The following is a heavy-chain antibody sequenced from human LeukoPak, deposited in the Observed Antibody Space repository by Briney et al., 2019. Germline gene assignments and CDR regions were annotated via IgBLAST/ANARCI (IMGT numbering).Heavy chain of an antibody. CDR1: GFTFSSYG. Sequence: PGGSLRLSCAASGFTFSSYGTHWVRQAPGKGLEWVAFIRYDGSNKYYADSVKGRFTISRDNSKNTLYLQMNSLRAEDTAVYYCAKDFDAYYGSGSYYYYYMDVWGKGTTVTISS. J-gene: IGHJ6*03. V-gene: IGHV3-30*02. D-gene: IGHD3-10*01. CDR2: IRYDGSNK. CDR3: AKDFDAYYGSGSYYYYYMDV.